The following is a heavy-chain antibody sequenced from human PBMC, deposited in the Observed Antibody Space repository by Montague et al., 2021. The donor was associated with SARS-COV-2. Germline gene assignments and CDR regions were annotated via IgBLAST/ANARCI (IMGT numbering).Heavy chain of an antibody. J-gene: IGHJ3*02. CDR1: VGSMSSSTYD. CDR3: ASPTYYYDSSGSDAFDI. D-gene: IGHD3-22*01. V-gene: IGHV4-39*01. Sequence: SETLSLTCTGYVGSMSSSTYDWIWSPQPPGQGLESIGRIYYSGNTYYNPSLKSRVTIFVDTSKNQFSLKLSSVTAADTAVYYCASPTYYYDSSGSDAFDIWGQGTMVTVSS. CDR2: IYYSGNT.